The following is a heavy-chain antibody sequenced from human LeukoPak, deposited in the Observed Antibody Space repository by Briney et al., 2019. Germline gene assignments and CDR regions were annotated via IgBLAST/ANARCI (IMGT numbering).Heavy chain of an antibody. CDR3: ARARYYYGSGSYYFDY. J-gene: IGHJ4*02. D-gene: IGHD3-10*01. Sequence: PGGSLRLSCAASGFTFSSYAMTWVRQAPGKGLEWVAVIWYDGSNKYYADSVKGRFTISRDNSKNTLYLQMNSLRAEDTAVYYCARARYYYGSGSYYFDYWGQGSLVTVSS. CDR2: IWYDGSNK. CDR1: GFTFSSYA. V-gene: IGHV3-33*08.